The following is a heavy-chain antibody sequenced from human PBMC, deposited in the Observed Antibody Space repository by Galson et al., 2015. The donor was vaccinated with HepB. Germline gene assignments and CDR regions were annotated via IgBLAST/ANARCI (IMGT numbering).Heavy chain of an antibody. CDR1: GDSVSSNSAA. Sequence: CAISGDSVSSNSAAWNWIRQSPSRGLEWLGRTYYRSKWYNDYAVSVKSRISINPDTSKNQFSLQLNSVTPDDTAVYYCARALFTIVRGKAVHWFDPWGQGTLVTVSS. D-gene: IGHD3-10*01. J-gene: IGHJ5*02. CDR3: ARALFTIVRGKAVHWFDP. CDR2: TYYRSKWYN. V-gene: IGHV6-1*01.